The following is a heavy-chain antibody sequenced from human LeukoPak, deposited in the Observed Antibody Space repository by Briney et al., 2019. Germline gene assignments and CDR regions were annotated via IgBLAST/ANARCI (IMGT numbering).Heavy chain of an antibody. CDR2: ISATGGRT. CDR1: GFTLRSYA. Sequence: PGGSLRLSCAASGFTLRSYAMRWVRQAPGKGQQWVSRISATGGRTYYADSVKGRFTISRDTSKNTLYLQMDSLRADDTAVYYCGKDPNGDYVGAFDMWGQGRTVTVSS. D-gene: IGHD4-17*01. V-gene: IGHV3-23*01. J-gene: IGHJ3*02. CDR3: GKDPNGDYVGAFDM.